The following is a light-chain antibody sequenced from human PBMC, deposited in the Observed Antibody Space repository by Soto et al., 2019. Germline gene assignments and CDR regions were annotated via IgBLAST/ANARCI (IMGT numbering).Light chain of an antibody. V-gene: IGLV1-40*01. CDR1: SSNIGAGYD. Sequence: QSVLTQPPSVSGAPGQRVTISCTGSSSNIGAGYDVHWYQQVPGTAPKLLIYGNINRPSGVPDRFSGSKSGTSASLAITGVQADDEADYYCQSYDSSLTVVFGGGTKVTVL. CDR3: QSYDSSLTVV. J-gene: IGLJ2*01. CDR2: GNI.